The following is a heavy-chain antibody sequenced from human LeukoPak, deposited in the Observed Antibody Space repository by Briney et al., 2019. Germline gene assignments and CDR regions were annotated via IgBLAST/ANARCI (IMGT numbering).Heavy chain of an antibody. J-gene: IGHJ4*02. CDR2: IKQDGSEK. CDR3: VRSSGWVLDY. V-gene: IGHV3-7*01. CDR1: GFTFSSYW. Sequence: PGGPLRLSCAASGFTFSSYWINWVRQAPGRGLEWVANIKQDGSEKFYVDSVKGRFTISRDNAKNSLYLQMNSLRVEDTAVYYCVRSSGWVLDYWGQGTQVTVSS. D-gene: IGHD6-19*01.